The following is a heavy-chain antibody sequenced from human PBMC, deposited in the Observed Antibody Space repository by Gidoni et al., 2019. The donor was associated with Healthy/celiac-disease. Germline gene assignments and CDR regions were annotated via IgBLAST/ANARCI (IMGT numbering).Heavy chain of an antibody. Sequence: EVQLVESGGGLVKPGGSLRLSCAASGFTFSSYSMNWVRQAPGKGLEWVASISRSSSYIYYADSVKGRFTISRDNAKNSLYLQMYSLRAEDTAVYYCARDRNTVTPLPNDAFDIWGQGTMVTVSS. D-gene: IGHD4-17*01. J-gene: IGHJ3*02. CDR3: ARDRNTVTPLPNDAFDI. CDR1: GFTFSSYS. CDR2: ISRSSSYI. V-gene: IGHV3-21*01.